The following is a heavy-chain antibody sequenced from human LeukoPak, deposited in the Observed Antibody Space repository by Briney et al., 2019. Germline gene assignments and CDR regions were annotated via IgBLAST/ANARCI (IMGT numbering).Heavy chain of an antibody. V-gene: IGHV3-48*01. CDR3: ARAHYDILTGYDAFDI. D-gene: IGHD3-9*01. CDR2: ISSSSTI. CDR1: GFTFSSYS. J-gene: IGHJ3*02. Sequence: GGSLRLSCAASGFTFSSYSMNWVRQAPGKGLEWVSYISSSSTIYYADSVKGRFTISRDNAKNSLYLQMNSLRAEDTAVYYCARAHYDILTGYDAFDIWGQGTMVTVSS.